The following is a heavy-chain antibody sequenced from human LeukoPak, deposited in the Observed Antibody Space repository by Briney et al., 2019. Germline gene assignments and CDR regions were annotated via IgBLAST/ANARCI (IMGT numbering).Heavy chain of an antibody. V-gene: IGHV4-39*01. J-gene: IGHJ4*02. D-gene: IGHD3-3*01. CDR2: IYYSGST. CDR1: GGSIRSSSHY. CDR3: ARGATIFGVVTLDY. Sequence: SETLSLTCTVSGGSIRSSSHYWGWIRQPPGKGLEWIGSIYYSGSTYYNPSLKSRVTISVDTSKNKFSLKLSYVTAADTAVYYCARGATIFGVVTLDYWGQGTLVTVSS.